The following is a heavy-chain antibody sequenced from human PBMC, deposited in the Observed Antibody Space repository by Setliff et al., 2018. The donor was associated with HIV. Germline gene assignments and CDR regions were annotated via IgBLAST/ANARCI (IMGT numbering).Heavy chain of an antibody. Sequence: SETLSLTCTVSGFSIPSNIYYWSWIRQAPGKGLEWIGSVSHSGITFYNQSLKSRVTISVDTSENQFSLSRKSVTAADTAIYFCARCRRPDYSGSGTYGFLDVWGRGTVVTVSS. CDR3: ARCRRPDYSGSGTYGFLDV. D-gene: IGHD3-10*01. V-gene: IGHV4-39*01. CDR2: VSHSGIT. CDR1: GFSIPSNIYY. J-gene: IGHJ2*01.